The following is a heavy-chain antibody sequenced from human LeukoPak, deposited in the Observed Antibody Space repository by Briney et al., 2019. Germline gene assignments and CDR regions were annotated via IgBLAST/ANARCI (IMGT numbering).Heavy chain of an antibody. Sequence: PSETLSLTCTVSGGSIGSYYWSWIRQPPGKGLEWIGYIYYSGSTNYNPSLKSRVTISVDTSKNQFSLKLSSVTAADTAVYYCARGVTGGWYGDFQHWGQGTLVTVSS. CDR2: IYYSGST. V-gene: IGHV4-59*01. CDR1: GGSIGSYY. J-gene: IGHJ1*01. D-gene: IGHD6-19*01. CDR3: ARGVTGGWYGDFQH.